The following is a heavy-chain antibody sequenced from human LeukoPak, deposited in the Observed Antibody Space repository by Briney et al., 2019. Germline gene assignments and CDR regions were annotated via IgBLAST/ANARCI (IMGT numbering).Heavy chain of an antibody. CDR1: GFTFGSYS. CDR2: ISSSSSYI. CDR3: AGELRDWYFDP. Sequence: GGSLRLSCAASGFTFGSYSMNWVRQAPGKGLEWVSSISSSSSYIYYVDSVKGRFTISRDNAKNSLYLQMNSLRAEDTAVYYCAGELRDWYFDPWGRGTLVTVSS. V-gene: IGHV3-21*01. D-gene: IGHD5-12*01. J-gene: IGHJ2*01.